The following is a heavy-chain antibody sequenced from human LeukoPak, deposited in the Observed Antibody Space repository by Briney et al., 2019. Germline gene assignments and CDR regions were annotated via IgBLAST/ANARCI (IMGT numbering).Heavy chain of an antibody. J-gene: IGHJ4*02. CDR1: GGSISSYY. D-gene: IGHD3-16*02. CDR3: ARASDYVWGSYRYYFDY. Sequence: PSETLSLTCTVSGGSISSYYWSWIRQPPGKGLEWIGYIYYSGSTNYNPSLKSRVTISVDTSKNQFSLKLSSVTAADTSVYYCARASDYVWGSYRYYFDYWGQGTLVTVSS. V-gene: IGHV4-59*01. CDR2: IYYSGST.